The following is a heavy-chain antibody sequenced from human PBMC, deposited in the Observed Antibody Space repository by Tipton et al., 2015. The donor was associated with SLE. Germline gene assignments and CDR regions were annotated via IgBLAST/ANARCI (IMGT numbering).Heavy chain of an antibody. CDR1: GGSFSSYY. D-gene: IGHD1-1*01. CDR3: AREDGRTGTTFGY. J-gene: IGHJ4*02. Sequence: TLSLTCIVSGGSFSSYYWSWVRQPPGRGLEWIGRIYTSGSTNYNPSLKSRVTISVDTSKNQFSLKLSSVTAADTAVYYCAREDGRTGTTFGYWGQGTLVTVSS. V-gene: IGHV4-4*07. CDR2: IYTSGST.